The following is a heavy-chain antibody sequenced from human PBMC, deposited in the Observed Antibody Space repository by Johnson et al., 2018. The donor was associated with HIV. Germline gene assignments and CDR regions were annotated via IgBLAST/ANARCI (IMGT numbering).Heavy chain of an antibody. CDR2: LFSGGTT. J-gene: IGHJ3*02. D-gene: IGHD5-24*01. CDR3: ARACRDGYTCDVYDI. CDR1: GFTVSSYY. Sequence: VQLVESGGGLVQPRGSLRLSCAASGFTVSSYYMSWVRQAPGKGLEWVSVLFSGGTTYYADSVKGRFTISRDNSKNTLYLQMNSLRAEDTAVYYCARACRDGYTCDVYDIWGQGTMVTVSS. V-gene: IGHV3-66*01.